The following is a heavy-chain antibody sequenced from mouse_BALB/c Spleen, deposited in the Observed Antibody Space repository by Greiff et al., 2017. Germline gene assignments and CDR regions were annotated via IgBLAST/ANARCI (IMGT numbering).Heavy chain of an antibody. CDR2: ISSGGST. Sequence: EVQRVESGGGLVQPGGSLKLSCAASGFTFSSYAMSWVRQTPEKRLEWVASISSGGSTYYPDSVKGRFTISRDNARNILYLQMSSLRSEDTAMYYCARGRDYYGSSYGYFDVWGAGTTVTVSS. D-gene: IGHD1-1*01. CDR3: ARGRDYYGSSYGYFDV. J-gene: IGHJ1*01. CDR1: GFTFSSYA. V-gene: IGHV5-6-5*01.